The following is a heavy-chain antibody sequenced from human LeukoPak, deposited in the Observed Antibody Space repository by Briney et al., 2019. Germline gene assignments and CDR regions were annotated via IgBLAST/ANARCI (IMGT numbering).Heavy chain of an antibody. Sequence: SVKVSCKASGGTFSSYAISWVRQAPGQGLEWMGRIIPIFGTANYAQKFQGRVTITTDESTSTAYMELSSLRSEDTAVYYCAREGYYYDSSGQDAFDIWGQGTMVTVSS. CDR3: AREGYYYDSSGQDAFDI. D-gene: IGHD3-22*01. CDR1: GGTFSSYA. V-gene: IGHV1-69*05. CDR2: IIPIFGTA. J-gene: IGHJ3*02.